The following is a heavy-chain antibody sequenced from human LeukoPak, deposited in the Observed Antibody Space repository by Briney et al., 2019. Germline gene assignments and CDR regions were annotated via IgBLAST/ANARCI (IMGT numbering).Heavy chain of an antibody. CDR1: GLTFNNYA. CDR2: ITSGGAT. D-gene: IGHD2-15*01. CDR3: AKGRSISCSGGTCYPFDF. V-gene: IGHV3-23*01. J-gene: IGHJ4*02. Sequence: GGSLTLSCAVSGLTFNNYAMGWVRQAPGKGLEWVSGITSGGATYYADSVKGRFTISRDTSKNTLYLQVNSLRAEDTAVYYCAKGRSISCSGGTCYPFDFWGQGSLVTVSS.